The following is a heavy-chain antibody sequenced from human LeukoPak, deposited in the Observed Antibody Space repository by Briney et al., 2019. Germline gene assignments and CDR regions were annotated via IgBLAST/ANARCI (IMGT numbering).Heavy chain of an antibody. V-gene: IGHV1-3*01. CDR2: INAANDNT. CDR3: AIWHYDSSGYFGNY. J-gene: IGHJ4*02. CDR1: GYNFNSYG. Sequence: ASVKVSCKGSGYNFNSYGMHWLRQAPGQRLEWMGWINAANDNTEYSQKFQGRVTITRDTSASTAYMELSSLRSEDTAVYYCAIWHYDSSGYFGNYWGQGTLVTVSS. D-gene: IGHD3-22*01.